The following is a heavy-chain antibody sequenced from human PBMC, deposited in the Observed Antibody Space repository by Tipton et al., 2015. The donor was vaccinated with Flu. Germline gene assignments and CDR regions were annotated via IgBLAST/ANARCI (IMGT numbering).Heavy chain of an antibody. CDR1: GYSFTSYY. J-gene: IGHJ4*02. D-gene: IGHD3-16*02. CDR2: INPSVGYA. CDR3: AKSLRLGELSLPDY. Sequence: QLVQSGAEVMQPGASVKVSCKASGYSFTSYYMHWVRQAPGQGLEWMGIINPSVGYATFVQKFQGRVTMTRDASTSTVYMQLRGLRSEDMAVYYCAKSLRLGELSLPDYWGQGTLVTVSS. V-gene: IGHV1-46*01.